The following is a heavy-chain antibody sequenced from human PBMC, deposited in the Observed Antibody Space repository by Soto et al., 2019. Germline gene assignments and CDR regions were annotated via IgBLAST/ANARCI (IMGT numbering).Heavy chain of an antibody. Sequence: EVQLVETGGDLIQSGGSLRLSCAASGFAVSSCYMMWVRQAPGKGLECVSVTYTGGSTDYADSVKGRFTVSRDDSRNTVYLQMDSLRADDTAVYYCVRDPPTTSDYAMDVWGQGTTVIVSS. CDR1: GFAVSSCY. J-gene: IGHJ6*02. D-gene: IGHD1-1*01. V-gene: IGHV3-53*02. CDR2: TYTGGST. CDR3: VRDPPTTSDYAMDV.